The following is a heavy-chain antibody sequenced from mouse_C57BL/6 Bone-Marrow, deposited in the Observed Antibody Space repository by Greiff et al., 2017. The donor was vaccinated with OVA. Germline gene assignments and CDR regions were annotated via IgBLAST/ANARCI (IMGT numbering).Heavy chain of an antibody. D-gene: IGHD1-1*01. J-gene: IGHJ2*01. CDR2: IDPSDSET. CDR3: AREDYYGSSYGFDY. V-gene: IGHV1-52*01. Sequence: VQLQQPGAELVRPGSSVKLSCKASGYTFTSYWMHWVKQRPIQGLECIGNIDPSDSETHYNQKFKDKATLTVDKSSSTAYMQLSSLTSEDSAVYYCAREDYYGSSYGFDYWGQGTTLTVSS. CDR1: GYTFTSYW.